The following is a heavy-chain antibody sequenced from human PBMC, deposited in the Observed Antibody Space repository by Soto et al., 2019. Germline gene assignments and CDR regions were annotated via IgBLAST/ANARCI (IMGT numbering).Heavy chain of an antibody. D-gene: IGHD4-17*01. J-gene: IGHJ4*02. CDR2: ISYDGSNK. CDR1: GFTFSSYG. CDR3: AKATTVTTKWSGATNFDY. Sequence: GGSLRLSCAASGFTFSSYGMHWVRQAPGKGLEWVAVISYDGSNKYYADSVKGRFTISRDNSKNTLYLQMNSLRAEDTAVYYCAKATTVTTKWSGATNFDYWGQGTLVTVSS. V-gene: IGHV3-30*18.